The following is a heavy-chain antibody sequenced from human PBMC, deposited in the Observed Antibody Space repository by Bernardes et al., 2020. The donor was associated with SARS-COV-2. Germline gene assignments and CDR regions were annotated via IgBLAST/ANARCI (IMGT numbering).Heavy chain of an antibody. CDR2: IWYDGSNK. J-gene: IGHJ6*02. CDR3: AGSGPNYYYGMDV. Sequence: GGSLRLSCAASGFTFSSYGMHWVRQAPGKGLEWVAVIWYDGSNKYYADSVKGRFTISRDNSKNTLYLQMNSLRAEDTAVYYCAGSGPNYYYGMDVWGQGTTVTVSS. V-gene: IGHV3-33*01. D-gene: IGHD2-15*01. CDR1: GFTFSSYG.